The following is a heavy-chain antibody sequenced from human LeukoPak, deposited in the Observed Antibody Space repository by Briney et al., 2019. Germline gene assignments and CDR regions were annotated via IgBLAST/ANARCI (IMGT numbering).Heavy chain of an antibody. CDR2: VSGGDSNT. D-gene: IGHD3-10*02. Sequence: GGSLTLSCTPSVYTYSRYDMRGVRQAPGKGLEWVSLVSGGDSNTHYVDSVKGRFTIYRDNFKNTLFLQMNSLRAEDTAVYYCATRLSKMFWGPGGYWGEGTLVTVSS. CDR3: ATRLSKMFWGPGGY. J-gene: IGHJ4*02. CDR1: VYTYSRYD. V-gene: IGHV3-23*01.